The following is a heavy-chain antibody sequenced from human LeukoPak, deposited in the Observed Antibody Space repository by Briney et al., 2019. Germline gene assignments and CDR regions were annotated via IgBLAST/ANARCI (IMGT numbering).Heavy chain of an antibody. Sequence: GGSLRLSCAASGFPFDEHAMHWVRQAPGKGLEWVAFIRYDGSNKYYADSVKGRFTISRDNSKNTLYLQMNSLRAEDTAVYYCATPWGIYRSRWPDIDYWGQGTLVTVSS. CDR3: ATPWGIYRSRWPDIDY. J-gene: IGHJ4*02. V-gene: IGHV3-30*02. CDR1: GFPFDEHA. D-gene: IGHD6-13*01. CDR2: IRYDGSNK.